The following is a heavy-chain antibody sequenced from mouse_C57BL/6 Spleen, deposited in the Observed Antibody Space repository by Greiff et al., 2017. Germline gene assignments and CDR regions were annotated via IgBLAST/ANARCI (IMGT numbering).Heavy chain of an antibody. CDR2: IDPEDGDT. CDR3: ARQEYYDSSRYYAMDY. V-gene: IGHV14-2*01. J-gene: IGHJ4*01. D-gene: IGHD1-1*01. Sequence: EVQLQQSGAELVKPGASVKLSCTASGFNIKDYYMHWVKQRTEQGLEWIGRIDPEDGDTKYAPKFQGKATITADTSSNTAYLQLNSLAYEDTAVYYCARQEYYDSSRYYAMDYWGQGTSVTVSS. CDR1: GFNIKDYY.